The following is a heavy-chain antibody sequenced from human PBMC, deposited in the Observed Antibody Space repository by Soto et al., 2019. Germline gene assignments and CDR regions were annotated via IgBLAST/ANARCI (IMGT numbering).Heavy chain of an antibody. J-gene: IGHJ5*01. CDR3: ARKPYDITGIRIDS. D-gene: IGHD3-22*01. CDR1: GGSISGDYY. Sequence: PSETLSLTCTVSGGSISGDYYWNWIRQAPGKGLEWIGYVYHTGSTYHNPSLKSRGSISVDTYNNQFSLKLSSVTAADTAVYFCARKPYDITGIRIDSWGQGIPVTVSS. V-gene: IGHV4-30-4*01. CDR2: VYHTGST.